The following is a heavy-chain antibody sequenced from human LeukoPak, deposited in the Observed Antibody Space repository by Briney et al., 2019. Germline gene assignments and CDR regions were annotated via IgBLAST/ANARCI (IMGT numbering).Heavy chain of an antibody. CDR3: ARTGYCTNGVCYRRKYYYYYGMDV. CDR2: IYPGDSDT. V-gene: IGHV5-51*01. J-gene: IGHJ6*02. D-gene: IGHD2-8*01. Sequence: GDSLKISCKDSGYSFTSYWIGWVRQMPGKGLEWMGIIYPGDSDTSYSPSFQVQVTISADKSISTAYLQWSRLKASDTAMYYCARTGYCTNGVCYRRKYYYYYGMDVWGQGTTVTVSS. CDR1: GYSFTSYW.